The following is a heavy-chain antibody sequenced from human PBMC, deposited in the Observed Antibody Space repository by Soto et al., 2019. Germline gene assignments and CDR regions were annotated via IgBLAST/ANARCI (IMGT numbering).Heavy chain of an antibody. CDR3: ARGRCSSTSCYGGMDV. CDR1: GGSFSGYY. CDR2: INHSGST. Sequence: ASETLSLTCAVYGGSFSGYYWSWIRQPPGKGLEWIGEINHSGSTNYNPSLKSRVTISVDTSKNQFSLKLSSVTAADTAVYYCARGRCSSTSCYGGMDVWGQGTTVTVS. V-gene: IGHV4-34*01. D-gene: IGHD2-2*01. J-gene: IGHJ6*02.